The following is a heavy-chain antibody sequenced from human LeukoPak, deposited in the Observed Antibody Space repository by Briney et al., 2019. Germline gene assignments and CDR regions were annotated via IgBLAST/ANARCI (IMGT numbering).Heavy chain of an antibody. CDR2: ITSSSNYI. J-gene: IGHJ4*02. D-gene: IGHD7-27*01. V-gene: IGHV3-21*01. CDR1: GFTFSAYI. CDR3: ARAPASLTGGDY. Sequence: GGSLRLSCAASGFTFSAYIMNWVRQAPGKGLEWVSSITSSSNYIYYADSVKGRFTVSRDNAKNSLYLQMNSLRAEDTAVYYCARAPASLTGGDYWGQGTLVTVSS.